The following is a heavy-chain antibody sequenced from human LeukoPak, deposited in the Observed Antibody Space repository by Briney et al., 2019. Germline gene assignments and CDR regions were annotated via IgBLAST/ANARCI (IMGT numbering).Heavy chain of an antibody. CDR1: GYTLTELS. D-gene: IGHD1-26*01. J-gene: IGHJ4*02. CDR2: FDPEDGET. V-gene: IGHV1-24*01. CDR3: ARNSGSYYVLFDY. Sequence: ASVKVSCKVSGYTLTELSMHWVRQAPGKGLEWMGGFDPEDGETIYAQKFQGRVTITRDTSASTAYMELSSLRSEDTAVYYCARNSGSYYVLFDYWGQGTLVTVSS.